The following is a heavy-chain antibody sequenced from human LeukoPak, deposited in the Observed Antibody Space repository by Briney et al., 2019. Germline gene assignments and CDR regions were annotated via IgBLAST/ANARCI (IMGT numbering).Heavy chain of an antibody. V-gene: IGHV3-48*03. CDR2: ISSTGSTI. CDR1: GFTFSSYE. Sequence: AGSLRLSCAASGFTFSSYEMNWVRQAPGKGLGLDSYISSTGSTIYYADSVKGRFTISRDNAKNSLYLQMNSLRAEDTAVYYCARDSTVTQRYYFYYYMDVWGKGTTVTISS. J-gene: IGHJ6*03. CDR3: ARDSTVTQRYYFYYYMDV. D-gene: IGHD4-17*01.